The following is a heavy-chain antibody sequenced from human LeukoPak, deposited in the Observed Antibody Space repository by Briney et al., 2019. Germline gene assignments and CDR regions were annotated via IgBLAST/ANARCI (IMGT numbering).Heavy chain of an antibody. CDR2: INPNSGGT. CDR1: GYTFTGYY. CDR3: ARVXXLADGYNWDY. V-gene: IGHV1-2*02. J-gene: IGHJ4*02. D-gene: IGHD5-12*01. Sequence: ASVKVSCKASGYTFTGYYMHWVRQAPGQGLEWMGWINPNSGGTNYAQKFQGRVTMTRDTSISTAYMELSRLRSDDTAVYYCARVXXLADGYNWDYWGQGTLVTVS.